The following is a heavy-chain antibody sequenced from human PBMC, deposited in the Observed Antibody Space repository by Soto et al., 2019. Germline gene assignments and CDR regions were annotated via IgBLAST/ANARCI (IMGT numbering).Heavy chain of an antibody. Sequence: QVQLVQSGAEVKKPGSSVKVSCKASGGTFSSYAISWVRQAPGQGLEWMGGIIPNFGTANYAQKFQGRVTITADESTSTAYMELSSLRSEDTAVYYCARERGEDTELDPCMDVWCQGSTVTVSS. V-gene: IGHV1-69*01. D-gene: IGHD1-7*01. CDR3: ARERGEDTELDPCMDV. J-gene: IGHJ6*02. CDR2: IIPNFGTA. CDR1: GGTFSSYA.